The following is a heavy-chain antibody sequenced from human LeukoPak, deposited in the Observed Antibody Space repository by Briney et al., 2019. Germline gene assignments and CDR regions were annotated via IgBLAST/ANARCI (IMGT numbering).Heavy chain of an antibody. CDR3: ANFDSTMVSGIDY. Sequence: ASVKVSCKASEYTFTDYYMNWVEQPPGQERGLRGMGWINPNNGGTKYAQKFQGRVTMTRDTSISTAYMELRGLKSDDTAIYYCANFDSTMVSGIDYWGQGTLVTVSS. CDR2: INPNNGGT. CDR1: EYTFTDYY. V-gene: IGHV1-2*02. J-gene: IGHJ4*02. D-gene: IGHD5-18*01.